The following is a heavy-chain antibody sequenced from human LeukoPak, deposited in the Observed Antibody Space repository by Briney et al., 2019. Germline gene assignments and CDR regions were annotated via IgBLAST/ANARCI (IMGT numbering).Heavy chain of an antibody. CDR1: GGSISSYY. CDR2: IYYSGST. V-gene: IGHV4-59*01. J-gene: IGHJ3*02. D-gene: IGHD3-3*01. CDR3: ASLDFWSGYLSLEGDAFDI. Sequence: SETLSLTCTVSGGSISSYYWSRIRQPPGKGLEWIGYIYYSGSTNYNPSLKSRVTISVDTSKNQFSLKLSSVTAADTAVYYCASLDFWSGYLSLEGDAFDIWGQGTMVTVSS.